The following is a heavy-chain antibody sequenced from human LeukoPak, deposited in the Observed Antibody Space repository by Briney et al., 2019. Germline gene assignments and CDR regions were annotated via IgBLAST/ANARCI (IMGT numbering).Heavy chain of an antibody. J-gene: IGHJ6*03. Sequence: SETLSLTCTVSGGSISSSSYYWGWIRQPPGKGLEWIGSIYYSGSTYYNPSLKGRVTISVDTSKNQFSLKLTSVTAADTAVYYCAREDYYYMDVWGKGTTVTISS. CDR1: GGSISSSSYY. CDR3: AREDYYYMDV. V-gene: IGHV4-39*07. CDR2: IYYSGST.